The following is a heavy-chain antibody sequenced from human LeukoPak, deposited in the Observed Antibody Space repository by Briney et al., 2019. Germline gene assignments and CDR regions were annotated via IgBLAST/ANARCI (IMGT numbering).Heavy chain of an antibody. V-gene: IGHV4-59*08. CDR3: ARHQHQLVTGYDY. D-gene: IGHD6-13*01. Sequence: SETLSLTCTVSGGSISSNCWNWIRQPPGKGLEWIGYSCSSGGTNYNPSLMSRVTISVDTSKKQFSLRLISVTAADTAVYYCARHQHQLVTGYDYWGQGTLVTVSS. CDR1: GGSISSNC. CDR2: SCSSGGT. J-gene: IGHJ4*02.